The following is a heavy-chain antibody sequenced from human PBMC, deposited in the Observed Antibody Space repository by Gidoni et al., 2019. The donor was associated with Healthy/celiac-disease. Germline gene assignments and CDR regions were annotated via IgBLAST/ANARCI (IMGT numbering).Heavy chain of an antibody. V-gene: IGHV3-23*01. CDR3: AKVPTSGEVVTANPFDY. D-gene: IGHD2-21*02. CDR2: ISGSGGST. Sequence: EVQLLESGGGLVQPGGSLRLSCAASGFTFSSYAMSWVRQAPGKGLEWVSAISGSGGSTYYADSVKGRFTISRDNSKNTLYLQMNSLRAEDTAVYYCAKVPTSGEVVTANPFDYWGQGTLVTVSS. CDR1: GFTFSSYA. J-gene: IGHJ4*02.